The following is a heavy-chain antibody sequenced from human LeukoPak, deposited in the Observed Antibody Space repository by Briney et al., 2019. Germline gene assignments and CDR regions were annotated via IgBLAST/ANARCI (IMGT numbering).Heavy chain of an antibody. CDR1: GFIFSDHY. Sequence: PGGSLRLSCATSGFIFSDHYMDWVRQAPGKGLEWVGRIRKKANNYTTEYAATVKGRFTISRDDSKNSLYLQMNSPKTEDTAVYYCASPRVTSNTYYFDYWGQGTLVTVSS. CDR2: IRKKANNYTT. V-gene: IGHV3-72*01. J-gene: IGHJ4*02. D-gene: IGHD2/OR15-2a*01. CDR3: ASPRVTSNTYYFDY.